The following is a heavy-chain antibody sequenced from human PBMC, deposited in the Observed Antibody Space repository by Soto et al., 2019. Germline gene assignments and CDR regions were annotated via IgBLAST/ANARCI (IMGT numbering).Heavy chain of an antibody. CDR3: ARMQRKKPPPYCSYGLYV. Sequence: SETLSLTCAVSGDSISSSVWWSWVRQSPGKGLEWIGEIFHSGSTNYNPSLQSRLTISVDKSKNQFSLKLTSVTAADTAVYFCARMQRKKPPPYCSYGLYVWGQGTPVTVS. J-gene: IGHJ6*02. V-gene: IGHV4-4*02. CDR1: GDSISSSVW. CDR2: IFHSGST.